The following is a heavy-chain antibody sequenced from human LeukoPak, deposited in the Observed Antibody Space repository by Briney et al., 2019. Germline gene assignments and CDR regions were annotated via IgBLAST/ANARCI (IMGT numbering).Heavy chain of an antibody. V-gene: IGHV3-23*01. CDR2: ISGSGGST. CDR3: TKDIGGSGSYYNDAFDI. Sequence: GGSVRLSYAASGFTFSSYAMSWVRQAPGKGREWVSAISGSGGSTYYADSVKGRFTISRDNSKNTLYLQMNSLRAEDTAVYYCTKDIGGSGSYYNDAFDIWGQGTMVTVSS. CDR1: GFTFSSYA. J-gene: IGHJ3*02. D-gene: IGHD3-10*01.